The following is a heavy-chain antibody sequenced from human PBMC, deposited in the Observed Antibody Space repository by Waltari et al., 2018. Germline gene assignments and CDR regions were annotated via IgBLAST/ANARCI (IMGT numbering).Heavy chain of an antibody. D-gene: IGHD3-10*01. CDR3: ARRGAMRGYWFDP. Sequence: QVQLVQSGAEVKKPGASVKVSCKASGYTFTSYDINWVRQATGQGLEWMGWKNPNSGNTGYAQKCQGRVTITRKTTISTAYMKLSSLRSEDTAVYYCARRGAMRGYWFDPWGQGTLVTVSS. J-gene: IGHJ5*02. CDR2: KNPNSGNT. CDR1: GYTFTSYD. V-gene: IGHV1-8*03.